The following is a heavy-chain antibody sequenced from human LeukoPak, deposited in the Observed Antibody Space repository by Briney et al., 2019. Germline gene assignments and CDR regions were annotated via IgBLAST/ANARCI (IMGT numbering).Heavy chain of an antibody. CDR3: ARGDILTGYYVGGYFDY. J-gene: IGHJ4*02. D-gene: IGHD3-9*01. V-gene: IGHV4-59*01. Sequence: SETLSLTCTVSGGSISSYYWSWIRQPPGKGLEWIGYIYYSGSTNYNPSLKSRVTLSVDTSKNQFSLKLSSVTAADTAVYYCARGDILTGYYVGGYFDYWGQGTLVTVSS. CDR1: GGSISSYY. CDR2: IYYSGST.